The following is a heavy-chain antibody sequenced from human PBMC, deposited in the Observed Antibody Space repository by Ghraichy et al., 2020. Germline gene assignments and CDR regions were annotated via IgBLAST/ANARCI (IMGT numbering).Heavy chain of an antibody. CDR2: ISGYGDTT. D-gene: IGHD4-17*01. V-gene: IGHV3-23*01. Sequence: GESLNISCAASGFTFSSYTMSWVRQAPGKGLEWVSAISGYGDTTYYADSVKGRFTISRDNSENTLYLQMNSLRAEDTAEYYCVKDSPSEGGDYVFYWGQGTLVTVSS. CDR1: GFTFSSYT. CDR3: VKDSPSEGGDYVFY. J-gene: IGHJ4*02.